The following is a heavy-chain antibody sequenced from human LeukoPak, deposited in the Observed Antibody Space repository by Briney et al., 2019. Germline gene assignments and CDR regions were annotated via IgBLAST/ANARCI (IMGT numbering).Heavy chain of an antibody. D-gene: IGHD3-10*01. V-gene: IGHV3-48*01. CDR1: GFTFSSYS. Sequence: PGGSLRLSCAASGFTFSSYSMNWVRQAPGKGLEWVSYISSSGSTIYYADSVKGRFTISRDNSKNTLYLQMNSLRAEDTAVYYCAKDLSADDYGSGSYYGNFDYWGQGTLVTVSS. CDR3: AKDLSADDYGSGSYYGNFDY. J-gene: IGHJ4*02. CDR2: ISSSGSTI.